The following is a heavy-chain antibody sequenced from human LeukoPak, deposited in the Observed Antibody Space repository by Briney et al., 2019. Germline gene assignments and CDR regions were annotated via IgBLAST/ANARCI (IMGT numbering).Heavy chain of an antibody. CDR1: GFTFSEYW. CDR3: ARDGSCFDF. D-gene: IGHD2-15*01. CDR2: IKGDGSKI. J-gene: IGHJ4*02. V-gene: IGHV3-7*01. Sequence: GGSLRLSCGASGFTFSEYWITWVRQAPGRGPEWVANIKGDGSKIYYVDSVKGRFTISRDNDKRSLYLQMNNLRVEDTAVYHCARDGSCFDFWGQGVLVTVSS.